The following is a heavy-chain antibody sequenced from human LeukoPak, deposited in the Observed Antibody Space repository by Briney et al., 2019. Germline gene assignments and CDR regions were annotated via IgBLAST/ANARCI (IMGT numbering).Heavy chain of an antibody. D-gene: IGHD3-22*01. CDR2: IIPIFGTA. CDR1: GYTFSNFG. CDR3: ASAFLDDSSGFYFDY. J-gene: IGHJ4*02. Sequence: ASVKVSCKASGYTFSNFGISWVRQAPGQGLEWMGRIIPIFGTANYAQKFQGRVTITTDESTSTAYMELSSLRSEDTAVYYCASAFLDDSSGFYFDYWGQGTLVTVSS. V-gene: IGHV1-69*05.